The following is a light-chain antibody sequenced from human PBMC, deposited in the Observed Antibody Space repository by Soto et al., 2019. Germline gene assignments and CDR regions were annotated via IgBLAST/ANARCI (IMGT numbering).Light chain of an antibody. CDR2: GAS. CDR3: QQYGTSPFT. V-gene: IGKV3-20*01. J-gene: IGKJ3*01. CDR1: QSVSNNY. Sequence: EIVLTQSPGTLSLSPGERATLSCRASQSVSNNYLAWYQQKPGQAPRLLISGASNRATGIPDRFSGSGSGTDFNLAISRLEPEDFAVYYCQQYGTSPFTFGPGTRVDLK.